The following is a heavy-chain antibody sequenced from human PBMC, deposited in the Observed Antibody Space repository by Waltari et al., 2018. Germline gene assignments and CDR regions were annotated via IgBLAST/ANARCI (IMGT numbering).Heavy chain of an antibody. D-gene: IGHD2-15*01. V-gene: IGHV4-59*11. CDR1: GGSISSHY. J-gene: IGHJ4*02. Sequence: QVQLQESGPGLVKPSETLSLTCTVSGGSISSHYWSWIRQPPGKGLAWIGYIYYSGSTNSNPSLKSRVTISVDTSKNQFSLKLSSVTAADTAVYYCAREYCSGGSCYFDYWGQGTLVTVSS. CDR2: IYYSGST. CDR3: AREYCSGGSCYFDY.